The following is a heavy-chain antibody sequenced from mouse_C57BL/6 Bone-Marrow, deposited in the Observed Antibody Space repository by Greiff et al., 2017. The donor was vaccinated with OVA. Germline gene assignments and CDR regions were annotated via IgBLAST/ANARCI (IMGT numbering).Heavy chain of an antibody. V-gene: IGHV1-59*01. CDR3: FYGSSWFAY. CDR1: GYTFTSYW. Sequence: QVQLQQPGAELVRPGTSVKLSCKASGYTFTSYWMHWVKQRPGQGLEWIGEIDPSDSYTNYNQKFKGKATLTVDTSSSTAYMQLSSLTSEDSAVYYCFYGSSWFAYWGQGTLVTVSA. J-gene: IGHJ3*01. D-gene: IGHD1-1*01. CDR2: IDPSDSYT.